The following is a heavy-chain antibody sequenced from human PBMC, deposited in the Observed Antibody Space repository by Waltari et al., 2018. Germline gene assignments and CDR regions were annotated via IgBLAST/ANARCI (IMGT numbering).Heavy chain of an antibody. Sequence: QVQLQQWGAGLLKPSETLSLTCAVYGGSFSGYSWSWIRQPPGKGLEWIGEINHSGSTNYNPSLKSRVTISVDTSKNQFSLKLSSVTAADTAVYYCAGPYSSGWYGWFDPWGQGTLVTVSS. D-gene: IGHD6-19*01. CDR1: GGSFSGYS. J-gene: IGHJ5*02. CDR3: AGPYSSGWYGWFDP. V-gene: IGHV4-34*01. CDR2: INHSGST.